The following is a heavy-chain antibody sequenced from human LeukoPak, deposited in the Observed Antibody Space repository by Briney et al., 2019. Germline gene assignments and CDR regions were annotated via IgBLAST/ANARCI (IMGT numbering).Heavy chain of an antibody. CDR2: ISGSGTDI. D-gene: IGHD5-18*01. Sequence: GGSPRLSCEASGFTFSDPYMSWIRQAPGKGLECLSYISGSGTDINYADSVRGRFTISRDNAKNLLYLQMNDLRLEDTAVYYCARTARHLDYWGQGTLVTVSS. CDR3: ARTARHLDY. CDR1: GFTFSDPY. J-gene: IGHJ4*02. V-gene: IGHV3-11*04.